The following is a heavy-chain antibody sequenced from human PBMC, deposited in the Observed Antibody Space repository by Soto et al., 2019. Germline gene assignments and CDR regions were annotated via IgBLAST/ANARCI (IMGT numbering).Heavy chain of an antibody. J-gene: IGHJ5*02. CDR1: GAALNSGNYY. CDR2: IYVTGAV. D-gene: IGHD2-21*01. Sequence: SETLSLTCSVSGAALNSGNYYWSWIRQVPGKGLEWIGHIYVTGAVDYNPSLRDRITISQDTSERQFSLNLRLVTAADTAVYYCARLRIATNNYKWFDPWGQDTLVTVSS. V-gene: IGHV4-31*03. CDR3: ARLRIATNNYKWFDP.